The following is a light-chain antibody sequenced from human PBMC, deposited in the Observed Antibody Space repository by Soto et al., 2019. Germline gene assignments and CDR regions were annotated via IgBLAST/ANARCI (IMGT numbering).Light chain of an antibody. V-gene: IGLV1-40*01. CDR3: QSYDSSLNRV. CDR1: SSNIGANYD. Sequence: QSVLAQPPSVSGAPGQRITISCTGSSSNIGANYDVHWYRQVPGTAPKLLMSGDNNRPSGVADRFSGSKSGTSASLAITRLQAEDEADYYCQSYDSSLNRVFGTVTKLPVL. J-gene: IGLJ1*01. CDR2: GDN.